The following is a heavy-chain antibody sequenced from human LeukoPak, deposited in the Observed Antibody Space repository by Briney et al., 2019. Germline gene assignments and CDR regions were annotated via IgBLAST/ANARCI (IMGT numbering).Heavy chain of an antibody. CDR2: ISSNGDNT. CDR1: GYTFSTYV. J-gene: IGHJ1*01. V-gene: IGHV3-64D*06. Sequence: PGRSLRLSCAASGYTFSTYVMHWVRQAPGKGLEYVSAISSNGDNTYYADSVKGRFTITRDNSKNTLYLQMSSLRADETAVYYCAGGTGYWGQGTLITVSS. D-gene: IGHD1-14*01. CDR3: AGGTGY.